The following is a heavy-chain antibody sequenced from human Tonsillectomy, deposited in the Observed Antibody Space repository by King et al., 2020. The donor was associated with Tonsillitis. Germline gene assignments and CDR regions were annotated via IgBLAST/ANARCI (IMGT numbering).Heavy chain of an antibody. CDR2: IYHSGST. CDR1: GYSISSGYY. Sequence: VQLQESGPGLVKPSETLSLTCAVSGYSISSGYYWGWIRQPPGKGLEWIGSIYHSGSTYYNPSLKSRVTISVDTSKNQFSLKLSSVTAADTAVYYCARAPQYYCRGGSCYPGWYFDHWGRGTLVTVSS. J-gene: IGHJ2*01. V-gene: IGHV4-38-2*01. CDR3: ARAPQYYCRGGSCYPGWYFDH. D-gene: IGHD2-15*01.